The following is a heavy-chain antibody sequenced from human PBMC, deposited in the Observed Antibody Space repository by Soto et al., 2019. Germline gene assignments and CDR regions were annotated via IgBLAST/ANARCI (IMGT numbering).Heavy chain of an antibody. CDR2: INPNSGGT. Sequence: ASVKVSCKASGYTFTGYYMHWVRQAPGQGLEWMGWINPNSGGTNYAQKFQGWVTMTRDTSISTAYMELSRLRSDDTAVYYCARAAKQWLAHFDYWGQGTLVTVSS. CDR1: GYTFTGYY. V-gene: IGHV1-2*04. D-gene: IGHD6-19*01. J-gene: IGHJ4*02. CDR3: ARAAKQWLAHFDY.